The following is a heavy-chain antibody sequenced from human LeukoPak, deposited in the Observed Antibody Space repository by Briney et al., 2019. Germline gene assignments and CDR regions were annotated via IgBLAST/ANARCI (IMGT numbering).Heavy chain of an antibody. V-gene: IGHV3-66*04. J-gene: IGHJ4*02. Sequence: GGSLRLSCAASGFTVSSNYMSWVRQAPGKGLEWVSVLYSGGTSYYANSVQDRFTISRDDSKNTLYLQMNSLSVEDTAVYYCARRDSSGYYYVLWGQGTLVTVSS. CDR3: ARRDSSGYYYVL. D-gene: IGHD3-22*01. CDR2: LYSGGTS. CDR1: GFTVSSNY.